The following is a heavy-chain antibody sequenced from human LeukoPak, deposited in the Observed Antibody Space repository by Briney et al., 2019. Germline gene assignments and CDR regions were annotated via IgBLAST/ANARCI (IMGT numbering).Heavy chain of an antibody. CDR2: ISYDGSNK. CDR3: AKPMWRSGTRNNAFHI. CDR1: GFTFTSYG. J-gene: IGHJ3*02. V-gene: IGHV3-30*18. Sequence: GKSLRLSWAASGFTFTSYGMHWVRQAPGKGLEWVSIISYDGSNKSYADSVKGRFTISRDDSKNTLYLQMNSLRAEDTAVYYCAKPMWRSGTRNNAFHISGQGTMVTVSS. D-gene: IGHD3-10*01.